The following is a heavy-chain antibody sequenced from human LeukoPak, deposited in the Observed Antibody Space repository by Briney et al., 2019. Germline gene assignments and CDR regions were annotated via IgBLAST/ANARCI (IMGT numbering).Heavy chain of an antibody. CDR1: GGSISNSNYY. CDR2: IYYSGSI. V-gene: IGHV4-39*01. CDR3: ARGNRKGKTAAGIVD. J-gene: IGHJ4*02. Sequence: SETLSLTCTVSGGSISNSNYYWGWIRQPPGKGLEWIGNIYYSGSIYYSPSLKSRVTISVDTSKNQFSLMLSCVTAADTAVYYCARGNRKGKTAAGIVDWGQGTLVTVSS. D-gene: IGHD6-13*01.